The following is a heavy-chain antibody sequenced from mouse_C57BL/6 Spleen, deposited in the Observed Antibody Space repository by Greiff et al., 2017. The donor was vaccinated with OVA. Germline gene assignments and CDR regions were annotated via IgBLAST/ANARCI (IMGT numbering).Heavy chain of an antibody. V-gene: IGHV2-4*01. D-gene: IGHD2-5*01. CDR1: GFSLTSYG. CDR2: IWSGGST. J-gene: IGHJ4*01. Sequence: QVQLQQSGPGLVQPSQSLSITCTVSGFSLTSYGVHWVRQPPGKGLEWLGVIWSGGSTDYNAAFISRLSISKDNSKSQVFFKMNSLQADDTAIYYCAKNRDYSKDYYAMDYWGQGTSVTVSS. CDR3: AKNRDYSKDYYAMDY.